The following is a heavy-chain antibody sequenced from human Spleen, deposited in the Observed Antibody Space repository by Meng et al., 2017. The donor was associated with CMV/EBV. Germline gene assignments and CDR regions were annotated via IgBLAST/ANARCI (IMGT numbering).Heavy chain of an antibody. D-gene: IGHD6-6*01. CDR2: VYSGGRNT. CDR1: GLRFSSYA. J-gene: IGHJ4*02. CDR3: AKDQQPYSSSSDFDY. Sequence: SGLRFSSYAMSWVRQAPGKGLEWVSVVYSGGRNTYYADSVKGRFTISRDNSKNTLYLQMNSLRAEDTALYFCAKDQQPYSSSSDFDYWGQGTLVTVSS. V-gene: IGHV3-23*03.